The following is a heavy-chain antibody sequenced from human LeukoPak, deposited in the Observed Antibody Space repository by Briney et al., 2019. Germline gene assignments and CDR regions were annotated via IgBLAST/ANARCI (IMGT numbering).Heavy chain of an antibody. J-gene: IGHJ4*02. D-gene: IGHD3-3*01. V-gene: IGHV4-39*07. CDR1: GGSISSSSYY. CDR3: ARDRSSGRWDDFWSGYYNYFDY. Sequence: PSETLSLTCTVSGGSISSSSYYWGWIRQPPGKGLEWIGSIYYSGSTYYNPSLKSRVTISVDTSKNQFSLKLSSVTAADTAVYYCARDRSSGRWDDFWSGYYNYFDYWGQGTLVTVSS. CDR2: IYYSGST.